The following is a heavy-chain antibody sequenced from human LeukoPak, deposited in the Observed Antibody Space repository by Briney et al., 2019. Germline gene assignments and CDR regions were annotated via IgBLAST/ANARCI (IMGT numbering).Heavy chain of an antibody. CDR3: ASPLRSCSGLICLNWFAP. V-gene: IGHV4-39*01. CDR1: GGSIKSNNYY. Sequence: SETLSLTCTVSGGSIKSNNYYWGWLRQPPGKGPEWIGSIYYSGTTYYNPSLKSRVTISVDTSKNQFSLKLTSVTAADTAVYFCASPLRSCSGLICLNWFAPWGQGTLVTVSS. J-gene: IGHJ5*02. D-gene: IGHD2-15*01. CDR2: IYYSGTT.